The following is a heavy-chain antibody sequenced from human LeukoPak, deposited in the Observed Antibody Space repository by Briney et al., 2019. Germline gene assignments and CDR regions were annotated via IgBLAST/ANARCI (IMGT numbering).Heavy chain of an antibody. CDR3: ARDQLLWFGEEV. J-gene: IGHJ6*04. V-gene: IGHV3-21*01. D-gene: IGHD3-10*01. CDR1: GFTFSSYG. Sequence: GGSLRLSCSASGFTFSSYGMNWVRQAPGKGLEWVSSISSSSSYIYYADSVKGRFTISRDNAKNSLYLQMNSLRAEDTAVYYCARDQLLWFGEEVWGKGTTVTVSS. CDR2: ISSSSSYI.